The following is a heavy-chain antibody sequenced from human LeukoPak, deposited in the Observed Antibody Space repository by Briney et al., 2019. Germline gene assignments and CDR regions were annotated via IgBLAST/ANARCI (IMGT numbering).Heavy chain of an antibody. V-gene: IGHV4-39*01. Sequence: SETLSLTCTVSGDSIHSSVYYWGWVRQPPGKGLEWIGNVYYTGSTFYNPSLESRVTISVDTSKNQFSLKLSSMTAADTAVYICARHSGPVIPDGLDIWGQGTMVTVSS. J-gene: IGHJ3*02. CDR1: GDSIHSSVYY. D-gene: IGHD4-11*01. CDR2: VYYTGST. CDR3: ARHSGPVIPDGLDI.